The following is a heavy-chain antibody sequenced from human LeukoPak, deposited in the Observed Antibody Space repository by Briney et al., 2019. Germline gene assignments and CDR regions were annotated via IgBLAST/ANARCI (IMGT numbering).Heavy chain of an antibody. CDR2: IYYSGST. CDR1: GGSISSYY. J-gene: IGHJ4*02. V-gene: IGHV4-59*08. Sequence: SETLSLTCTVSGGSISSYYWSWIRQPPGKGLEWIGYIYYSGSTNYNPSLKSRVTISVDTSKNQFSLKLSSVTAADTAVYYRARHTSGYDYLDYWGQGTLVTVSS. D-gene: IGHD5-12*01. CDR3: ARHTSGYDYLDY.